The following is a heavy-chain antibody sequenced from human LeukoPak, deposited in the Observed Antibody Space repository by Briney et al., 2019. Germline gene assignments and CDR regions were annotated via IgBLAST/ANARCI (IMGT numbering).Heavy chain of an antibody. V-gene: IGHV3-30*18. D-gene: IGHD4/OR15-4a*01. CDR3: AKVAPRREDYYYFDY. J-gene: IGHJ4*02. Sequence: GRSLRLSCAASGFTFSSYGMHWVGQAQGKGLKGVAVISYDGSNKYYADSVKGRFTISRDNSKNTLYLQMNSLRAEDTAVYYCAKVAPRREDYYYFDYWGQGTLVTVSS. CDR1: GFTFSSYG. CDR2: ISYDGSNK.